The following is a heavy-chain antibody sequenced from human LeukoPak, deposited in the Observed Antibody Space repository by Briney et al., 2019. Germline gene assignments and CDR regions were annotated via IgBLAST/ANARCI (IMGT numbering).Heavy chain of an antibody. CDR2: IIPIFGTA. V-gene: IGHV1-69*05. CDR1: GGTFSSYA. CDR3: ARETIVAPVPDY. D-gene: IGHD5-12*01. J-gene: IGHJ4*02. Sequence: GSSVKVSCKASGGTFSSYAISWVRQAPGQGLEWMGRIIPIFGTANYAQKFQGRVTITTDESTSTAYMELSGLRSEDTAVYYCARETIVAPVPDYWGQGTLVTVSS.